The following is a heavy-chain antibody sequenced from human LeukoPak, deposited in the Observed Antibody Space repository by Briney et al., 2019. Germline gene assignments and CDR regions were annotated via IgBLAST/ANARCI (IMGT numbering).Heavy chain of an antibody. D-gene: IGHD5-24*01. CDR1: GFTVSSDY. CDR3: GRVADGYNDNY. V-gene: IGHV3-66*01. Sequence: GGSLRLSCAASGFTVSSDYMGWVRQAPEKGLEWVSLISSGGSTYYADSLKGRFTISRDNSKNTLYLQMNSLRAQDTAVYYCGRVADGYNDNYWGQGTLVTVSS. CDR2: ISSGGST. J-gene: IGHJ4*02.